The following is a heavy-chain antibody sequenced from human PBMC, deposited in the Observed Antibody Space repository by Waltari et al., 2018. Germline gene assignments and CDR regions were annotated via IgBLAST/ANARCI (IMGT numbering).Heavy chain of an antibody. CDR1: VVAIKSNRPE. D-gene: IGHD5-12*01. V-gene: IGHV4-39*01. Sequence: QLQLQESGPRPVRPSETLSRICLLPVVAIKSNRPEWAWIRQSPGQGLEWIGTVSYSGTTYISPSLKSRVSVSRDTSKNQVSLILGSVTAADMAVYYCATYIGASVGTAAFDVWGQGTMVTVSS. CDR3: ATYIGASVGTAAFDV. CDR2: VSYSGTT. J-gene: IGHJ3*01.